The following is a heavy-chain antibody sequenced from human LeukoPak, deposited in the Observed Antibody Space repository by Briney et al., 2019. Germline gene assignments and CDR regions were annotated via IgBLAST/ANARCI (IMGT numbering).Heavy chain of an antibody. CDR3: ARGLDSSSSFLHYYYGMDV. J-gene: IGHJ6*02. Sequence: SETLSLTCAVYGGSFSGYYWSWIRQPPGKGLEWIGGINHSGSTNYNPSLKSRVTISVDTSKNQFSLKLSSVTAADTAVYYCARGLDSSSSFLHYYYGMDVWGQGTTVTVSS. CDR1: GGSFSGYY. CDR2: INHSGST. V-gene: IGHV4-34*01. D-gene: IGHD6-6*01.